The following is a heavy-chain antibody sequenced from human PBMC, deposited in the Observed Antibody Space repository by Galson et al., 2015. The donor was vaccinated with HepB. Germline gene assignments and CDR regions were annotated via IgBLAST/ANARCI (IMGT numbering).Heavy chain of an antibody. CDR2: ISDSSTYK. Sequence: SLRLSCAASGFTFSDYYMNWIRQAPGRGLEWVSYISDSSTYKNNADSVKGRFTISRDNAKNSLYLQMNSLRVEDTAVYYCARVQQRWLPYDYWGQGSLVTVAS. V-gene: IGHV3-11*05. D-gene: IGHD3-16*01. CDR1: GFTFSDYY. J-gene: IGHJ1*01. CDR3: ARVQQRWLPYDY.